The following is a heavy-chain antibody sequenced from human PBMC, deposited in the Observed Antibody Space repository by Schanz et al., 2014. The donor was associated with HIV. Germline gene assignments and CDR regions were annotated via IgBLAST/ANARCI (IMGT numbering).Heavy chain of an antibody. V-gene: IGHV1-69*06. J-gene: IGHJ4*02. Sequence: QVQLVQSGAEVKKPGSSVKVSCKASGGTFSSSAISWVRQPPGQGLEWMGGLIPIFDTTNYAQKFQGRVTITADKSTSTVYMDLSSLRSEDTAVYYCARTYTGDWSTGADWGQGTLVTVSS. CDR2: LIPIFDTT. CDR3: ARTYTGDWSTGAD. CDR1: GGTFSSSA. D-gene: IGHD2-21*02.